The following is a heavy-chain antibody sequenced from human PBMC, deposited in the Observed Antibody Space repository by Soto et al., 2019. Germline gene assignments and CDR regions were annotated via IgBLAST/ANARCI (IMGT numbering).Heavy chain of an antibody. CDR2: INHSGST. Sequence: QVHLQQWGAGLLKPSATLSLTCAVYGGSFSGYYWSWIRQPPGKGLEWSGEINHSGSTNYNPSLKSRVSIAVGTSNNQFSLKLSSVTAADTAVYYCARGRRDGYNHHWYFDLWGRGTLVTVSS. CDR1: GGSFSGYY. D-gene: IGHD5-12*01. V-gene: IGHV4-34*01. CDR3: ARGRRDGYNHHWYFDL. J-gene: IGHJ2*01.